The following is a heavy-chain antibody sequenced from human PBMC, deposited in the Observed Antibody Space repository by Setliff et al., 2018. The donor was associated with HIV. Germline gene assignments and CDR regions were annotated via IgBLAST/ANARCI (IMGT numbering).Heavy chain of an antibody. CDR3: ARNKLSDAFDV. CDR2: INTYNGNT. Sequence: GASVKVSCKASGDTLSSYGISWVRQAPGHGLEWMGWINTYNGNTNYAQKVKGRVTMTTDTSTSTAYLELRSLRSDDTAVYFCARNKLSDAFDVWGPGTVVTVSS. CDR1: GDTLSSYG. J-gene: IGHJ3*01. V-gene: IGHV1-18*01. D-gene: IGHD1-1*01.